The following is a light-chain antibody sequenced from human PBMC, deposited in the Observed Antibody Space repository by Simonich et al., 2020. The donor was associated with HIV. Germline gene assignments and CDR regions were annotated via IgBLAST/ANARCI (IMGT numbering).Light chain of an antibody. V-gene: IGKV3-20*01. CDR1: LSVSSN. CDR3: QQYGSSPFT. Sequence: EIVMTQSPATLSVSPGERATLSCRASLSVSSNLAWYQQKPGQAPRLLIYDASSRATGIPDRFSGSGSGTDFTLTITRLAPEDFAMYYCQQYGSSPFTFGPGTKVEIK. J-gene: IGKJ3*01. CDR2: DAS.